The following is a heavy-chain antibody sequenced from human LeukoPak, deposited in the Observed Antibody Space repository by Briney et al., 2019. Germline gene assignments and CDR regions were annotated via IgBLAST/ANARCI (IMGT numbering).Heavy chain of an antibody. V-gene: IGHV3-23*01. Sequence: GGSLSLSCAGSGFTFSSYAMSWVRQAPGKGLAWVSDINGSGGSTYYADSVKGRFTISRDNSKNTLYLQMNSLRAEDTAVYYCAKRIQSAMATGYWGQGTLVTVSS. CDR2: INGSGGST. CDR3: AKRIQSAMATGY. CDR1: GFTFSSYA. J-gene: IGHJ4*02. D-gene: IGHD5-18*01.